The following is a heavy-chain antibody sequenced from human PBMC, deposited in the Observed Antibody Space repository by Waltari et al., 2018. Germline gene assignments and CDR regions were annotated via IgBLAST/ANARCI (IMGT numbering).Heavy chain of an antibody. D-gene: IGHD2-21*01. Sequence: QVQLVQSGAEVKKPGASVKVSCKASGYTFTDSVIDWVRHAPGQGLGWRGRINPNSGATTYPQKLQGRITMTRDTSIGTAYMELGSVTSDDTALYYCARHIDSIRSAWGQGTLVTVSS. CDR2: INPNSGAT. CDR1: GYTFTDSV. J-gene: IGHJ5*02. V-gene: IGHV1-2*06. CDR3: ARHIDSIRSA.